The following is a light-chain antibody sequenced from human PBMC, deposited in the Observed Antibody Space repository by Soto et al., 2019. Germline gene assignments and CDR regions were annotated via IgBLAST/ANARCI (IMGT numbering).Light chain of an antibody. CDR2: GVT. V-gene: IGLV2-14*03. J-gene: IGLJ1*01. CDR3: SSFTSNRIYV. CDR1: HNDIGTYDY. Sequence: QSALTQPTSVSGTPGQSITISCTGNHNDIGTYDYVSWYQQHPGRAPRLLIHGVTTRPSGISERFSASKSGLTASLTISGLQPGDEADYYCSSFTSNRIYVFGPGTKVTVL.